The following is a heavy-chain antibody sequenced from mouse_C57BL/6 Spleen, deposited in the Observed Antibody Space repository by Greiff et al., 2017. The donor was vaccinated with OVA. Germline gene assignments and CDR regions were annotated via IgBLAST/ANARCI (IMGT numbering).Heavy chain of an antibody. Sequence: EVQLQQSGAELVRPGASVKLSCTASGFNIKDDYMHWVKQRPEQGLEWIGWIDPENGDTEYASKFQGKATITADTSSNTAYLQLSSLTSEDTAVYYCTSSYDSLFAYWGQGTLVTVSA. CDR1: GFNIKDDY. CDR3: TSSYDSLFAY. J-gene: IGHJ3*01. CDR2: IDPENGDT. V-gene: IGHV14-4*01. D-gene: IGHD2-12*01.